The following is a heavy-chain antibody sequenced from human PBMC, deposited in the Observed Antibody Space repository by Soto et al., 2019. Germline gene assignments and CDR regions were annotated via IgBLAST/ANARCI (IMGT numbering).Heavy chain of an antibody. Sequence: QVQLVESGGGVVQPGRSLRLSCAASGFTFSSYGMHWVRQAPGTGLEWVAVISYDGSNKYYADSVKGRFTISRDNSKNTLYLQMNSLRAEDTAVYYCAKDRNPPTTTKPYGDYVDYWGQGTLVTVSS. CDR2: ISYDGSNK. CDR3: AKDRNPPTTTKPYGDYVDY. J-gene: IGHJ4*02. V-gene: IGHV3-30*18. D-gene: IGHD4-17*01. CDR1: GFTFSSYG.